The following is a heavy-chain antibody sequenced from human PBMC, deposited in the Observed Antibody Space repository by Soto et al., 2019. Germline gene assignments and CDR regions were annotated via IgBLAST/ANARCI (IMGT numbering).Heavy chain of an antibody. V-gene: IGHV3-53*01. CDR1: GFTVSSNY. D-gene: IGHD3-22*01. J-gene: IGHJ4*02. CDR3: ARTPVDDSSGEPLDY. CDR2: IYSGGST. Sequence: PGGSLRLSCAASGFTVSSNYMSWVRQAPGKGLEWVSVIYSGGSTYYADSVKGRFTISRDNSKNTLYLQMSSLRAEDTAVYYCARTPVDDSSGEPLDYWGQGTLVTVSS.